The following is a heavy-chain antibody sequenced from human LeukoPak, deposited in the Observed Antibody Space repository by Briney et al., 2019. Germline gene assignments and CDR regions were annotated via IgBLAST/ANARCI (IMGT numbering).Heavy chain of an antibody. CDR1: GFTFSSYS. D-gene: IGHD6-19*01. Sequence: KPGGSLRLSCAASGFTFSSYSMNWVRQAPGKGLEWVSSISSSSSYIYYADSVKGRFTISRDNAKNSLYLQMNSLRAEDTAVYYCARDITVAGTVDYWGQGTLVTVS. J-gene: IGHJ4*02. CDR2: ISSSSSYI. V-gene: IGHV3-21*01. CDR3: ARDITVAGTVDY.